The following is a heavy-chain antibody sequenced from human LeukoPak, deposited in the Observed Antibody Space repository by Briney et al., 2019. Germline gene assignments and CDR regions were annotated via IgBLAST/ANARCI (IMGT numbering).Heavy chain of an antibody. D-gene: IGHD3-9*01. CDR1: GFTFSSYG. J-gene: IGHJ4*02. V-gene: IGHV3-30*03. Sequence: GRSLRLSCAASGFTFSSYGMHWVRQAPGKGLEWVAVISYDGSNKYYADSVKGRFTISRDNSKNTLYLQMNSLRAEDTAVYYCARDAHGVALRYFDWLQSISAGLFDYWGQGTLVTVSS. CDR2: ISYDGSNK. CDR3: ARDAHGVALRYFDWLQSISAGLFDY.